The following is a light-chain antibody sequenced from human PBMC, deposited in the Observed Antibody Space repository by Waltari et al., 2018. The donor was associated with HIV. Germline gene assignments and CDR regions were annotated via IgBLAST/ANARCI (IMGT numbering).Light chain of an antibody. J-gene: IGKJ2*01. CDR3: QQYNTWPYT. Sequence: EIVLTQSPATLSVSPGERATLSCRASQNVGSNLAWYYQKPGQPPRLPIYGASTRATGIPGSFSGSGSGTEFTLTISSLQSEDFAVYYCQQYNTWPYTFGQGAKLEIK. CDR1: QNVGSN. CDR2: GAS. V-gene: IGKV3-15*01.